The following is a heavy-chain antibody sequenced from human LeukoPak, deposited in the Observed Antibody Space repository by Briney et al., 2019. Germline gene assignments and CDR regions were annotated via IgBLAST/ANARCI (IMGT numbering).Heavy chain of an antibody. V-gene: IGHV4-59*12. D-gene: IGHD6-6*01. CDR3: ARGLYSSSLFDY. Sequence: PSETLSLTCTVSGGSINSYYWSWIRQPPGKGLEWIGYIYFSGSTKYNPSLKSRVTISVDTSKNQFSLKLSSVTAADTAVYYCARGLYSSSLFDYWGQGTLVTVSS. CDR2: IYFSGST. J-gene: IGHJ4*02. CDR1: GGSINSYY.